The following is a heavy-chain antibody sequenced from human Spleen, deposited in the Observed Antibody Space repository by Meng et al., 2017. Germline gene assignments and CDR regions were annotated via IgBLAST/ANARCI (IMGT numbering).Heavy chain of an antibody. Sequence: SETLSLTCTVSGGSISSSSYYWGWIRQPPGKGLEWIGSIYYSGSTYYNPSLKSRVTTSVDTSKNQFSLKLRSVTAADTAVYYCARGCWIIVGATEDAFDIWGQGTMVTVSS. CDR1: GGSISSSSYY. CDR2: IYYSGST. V-gene: IGHV4-39*07. CDR3: ARGCWIIVGATEDAFDI. D-gene: IGHD1-26*01. J-gene: IGHJ3*02.